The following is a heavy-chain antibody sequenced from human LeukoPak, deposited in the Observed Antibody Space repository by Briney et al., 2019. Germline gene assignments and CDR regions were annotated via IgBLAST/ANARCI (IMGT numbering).Heavy chain of an antibody. Sequence: SETLSLTCTVSGGSIGNYFWSWTRQPPGKGLEWIGYIYYSGSTNYNPSLKSRVTISVDTSKNQFSLKLSSVTAADTAVYYCARSGYSSSWYSDYYMDVWGKGTTVTVSS. D-gene: IGHD6-13*01. CDR3: ARSGYSSSWYSDYYMDV. J-gene: IGHJ6*03. V-gene: IGHV4-59*01. CDR1: GGSIGNYF. CDR2: IYYSGST.